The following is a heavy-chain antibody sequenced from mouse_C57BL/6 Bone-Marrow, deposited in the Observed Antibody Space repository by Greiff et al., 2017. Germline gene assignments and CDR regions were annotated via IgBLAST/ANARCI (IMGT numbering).Heavy chain of an antibody. Sequence: VQLKEPGPELVKPGASVKISCKASGYSFTDYNMNWVKQSNGKSLEWIGVINPNYGTTSYNQKFKGKATLTVDQSSSTAYMQLNSLTSEDSAVYYCARGYDYDYAMDYGGQGTSVTVSA. D-gene: IGHD2-4*01. CDR2: INPNYGTT. J-gene: IGHJ4*01. CDR3: ARGYDYDYAMDY. CDR1: GYSFTDYN. V-gene: IGHV1-39*01.